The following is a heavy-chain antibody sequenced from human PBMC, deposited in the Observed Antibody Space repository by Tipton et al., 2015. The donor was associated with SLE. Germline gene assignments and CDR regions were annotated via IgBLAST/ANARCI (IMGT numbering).Heavy chain of an antibody. Sequence: LSLTCATSGFTFSKYAMNWVRQAPGRGLEYVSGISGGGDNIYYTDSVKGRFTISRDNSKNILYLQMNSLRDEDTAVYYCAKDKAGMAVTGNWYFDLWGRGTLVTVSS. V-gene: IGHV3-23*01. J-gene: IGHJ2*01. D-gene: IGHD6-19*01. CDR2: ISGGGDNI. CDR1: GFTFSKYA. CDR3: AKDKAGMAVTGNWYFDL.